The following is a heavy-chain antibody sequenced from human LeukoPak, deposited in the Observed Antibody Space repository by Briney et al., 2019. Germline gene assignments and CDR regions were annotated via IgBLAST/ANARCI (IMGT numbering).Heavy chain of an antibody. J-gene: IGHJ4*02. CDR3: ARHQFDSRPYYFDS. V-gene: IGHV4-39*01. CDR1: GCSIGSSTYY. D-gene: IGHD6-13*01. Sequence: KPSETLSLACTVPGCSIGSSTYYWAWIRQPPGKGLEWIGTIYYSESTYYNPSLKSRVTISGDTSKDQFSLKLSSVTAAEPSDNYCARHQFDSRPYYFDSWGQGTRVTVSS. CDR2: IYYSEST.